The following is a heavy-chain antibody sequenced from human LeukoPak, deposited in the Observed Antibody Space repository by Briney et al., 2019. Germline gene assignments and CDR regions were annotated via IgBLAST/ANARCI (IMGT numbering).Heavy chain of an antibody. CDR2: ISSDGIKS. D-gene: IGHD3-9*01. J-gene: IGHJ6*03. CDR1: GFTFSNYG. V-gene: IGHV3-30*04. Sequence: GGSLRLSCAASGFTFSNYGIHWVRQTPGKGLEWVAAISSDGIKSHYADSVKGRFTISRDNSKSTLYLQMNSLRADDTALYYCAREGHYDILTGYSPIEYYFYYMDVWGKGTTVTVSS. CDR3: AREGHYDILTGYSPIEYYFYYMDV.